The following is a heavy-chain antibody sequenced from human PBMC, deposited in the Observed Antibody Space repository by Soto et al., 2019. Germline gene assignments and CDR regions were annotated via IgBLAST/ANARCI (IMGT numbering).Heavy chain of an antibody. Sequence: GESLKISCKGSGYSFTSYWIGWVRPMPGKGLEWMGIIYPGDSDTRYSPSFQGQVTISADKSISTAYLQWSSLKASDTAMYYCARRGYCSGGSCYGMDVWGQGTTVTVSS. D-gene: IGHD2-15*01. CDR2: IYPGDSDT. V-gene: IGHV5-51*01. CDR3: ARRGYCSGGSCYGMDV. J-gene: IGHJ6*02. CDR1: GYSFTSYW.